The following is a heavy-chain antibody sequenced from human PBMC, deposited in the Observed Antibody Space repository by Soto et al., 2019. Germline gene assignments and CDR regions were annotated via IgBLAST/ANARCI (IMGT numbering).Heavy chain of an antibody. CDR3: ARYASPGYSSNADRDNAFDI. Sequence: SVKVSCKDSGGTFSNYAISWVRQAPGQGLEWMGGIIPIFGTANYAQKFQGRVTITADESTSTAYMELSSLRSEDTAVYYCARYASPGYSSNADRDNAFDIWGQGTMVTVSS. V-gene: IGHV1-69*13. J-gene: IGHJ3*02. CDR1: GGTFSNYA. CDR2: IIPIFGTA. D-gene: IGHD6-13*01.